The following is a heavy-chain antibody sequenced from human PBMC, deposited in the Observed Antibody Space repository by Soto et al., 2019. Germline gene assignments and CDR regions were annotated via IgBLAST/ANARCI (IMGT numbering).Heavy chain of an antibody. CDR1: GGTFSSYA. V-gene: IGHV1-69*13. D-gene: IGHD2-2*01. Sequence: SVKVSFKASGGTFSSYAISWVRQAPGQGLEWMGGIIPIFGTANYAQKFQGRVTITADESTSTAYMELSSLRSEDTAVYYCANYKVVPAAYWLDPWGQGTLVTVSS. J-gene: IGHJ5*02. CDR3: ANYKVVPAAYWLDP. CDR2: IIPIFGTA.